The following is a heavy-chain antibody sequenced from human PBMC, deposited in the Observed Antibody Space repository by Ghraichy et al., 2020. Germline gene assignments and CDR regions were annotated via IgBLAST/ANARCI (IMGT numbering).Heavy chain of an antibody. D-gene: IGHD4-17*01. CDR2: ISYDGSNK. Sequence: GGSLRLSCAASGFTFSSYGMDWVRQAPGKGLEWVAVISYDGSNKHYADSVKGRFTISRDNSKNTLYLQMNSQRAEDTAVYYCAKEIQDYGENNSYGMDVWGQGTTVTVSS. CDR3: AKEIQDYGENNSYGMDV. CDR1: GFTFSSYG. V-gene: IGHV3-30*18. J-gene: IGHJ6*02.